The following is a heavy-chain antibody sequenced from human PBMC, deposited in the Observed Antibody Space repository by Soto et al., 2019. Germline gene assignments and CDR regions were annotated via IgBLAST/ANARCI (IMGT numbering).Heavy chain of an antibody. CDR1: GFTFSSYA. D-gene: IGHD5-18*01. V-gene: IGHV3-64*01. Sequence: GGSLRLSCAASGFTFSSYAMHWVRQAPGKGLEYVSAISSNGGSTYYANSVKGRFTISRDNSKNTLYLQMGSLRAEDMAVYYCARDRLAAMVFYYGMDVWGQGTTVTVSS. J-gene: IGHJ6*02. CDR3: ARDRLAAMVFYYGMDV. CDR2: ISSNGGST.